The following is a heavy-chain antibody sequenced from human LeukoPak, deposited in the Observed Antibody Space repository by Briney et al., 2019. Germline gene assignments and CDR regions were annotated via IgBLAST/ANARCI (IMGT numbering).Heavy chain of an antibody. CDR3: ARVRRSGGTCYFDY. D-gene: IGHD2-15*01. Sequence: GGSLRLSCAASEFTFSNYWMSWVRQAPGKGLEWVAKIKQDGSEKYYVDSVKGRFTISRDNPKNSLYLQMNSLRAEDTAVYYCARVRRSGGTCYFDYWGQGTLVTVSS. CDR2: IKQDGSEK. V-gene: IGHV3-7*05. J-gene: IGHJ4*02. CDR1: EFTFSNYW.